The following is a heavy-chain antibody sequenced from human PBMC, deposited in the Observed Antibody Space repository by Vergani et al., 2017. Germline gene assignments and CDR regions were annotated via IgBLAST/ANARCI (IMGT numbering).Heavy chain of an antibody. Sequence: QVQLQESGPGLVRPSQTLSLTCTVSGGSISSGSYYWSWFRQPAGKGLEWIGRFYTGGGTSYNPSLKSRVTISVDTSKNQSSLQLSSVTAADTAVYYCAREPLYSTTWPFLLLDMDVWGQGTTVTVSS. CDR2: FYTGGGT. J-gene: IGHJ6*02. CDR1: GGSISSGSYY. V-gene: IGHV4-61*02. CDR3: AREPLYSTTWPFLLLDMDV. D-gene: IGHD6-13*01.